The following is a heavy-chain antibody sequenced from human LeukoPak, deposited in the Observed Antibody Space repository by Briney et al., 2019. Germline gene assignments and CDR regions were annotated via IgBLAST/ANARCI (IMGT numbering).Heavy chain of an antibody. CDR1: GYTFTGYY. V-gene: IGHV1-2*02. J-gene: IGHJ5*02. Sequence: ASVKVSCKASGYTFTGYYMHWVRQAPGQGLEWMGWINPNSGGTNYAQKFQGRVTMTRDTSISTAYMELSRLRSDDTAVYYCARDYDSSGYHYNWFDPWGQGTLVTVSS. D-gene: IGHD3-22*01. CDR3: ARDYDSSGYHYNWFDP. CDR2: INPNSGGT.